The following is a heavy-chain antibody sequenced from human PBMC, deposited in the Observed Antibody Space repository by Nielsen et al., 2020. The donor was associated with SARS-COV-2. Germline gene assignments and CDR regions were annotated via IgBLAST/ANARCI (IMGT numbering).Heavy chain of an antibody. CDR3: ARGYCSSTSCSPFAYMDV. J-gene: IGHJ6*03. D-gene: IGHD2-2*01. Sequence: WVRQAPGQGLEWMGRIHPITGDTKYGLKFQGRVTMTRDTSISTAYMELSSLRSEDTAVYYCARGYCSSTSCSPFAYMDVWGKGTTVTVSS. CDR2: IHPITGDT. V-gene: IGHV1-2*06.